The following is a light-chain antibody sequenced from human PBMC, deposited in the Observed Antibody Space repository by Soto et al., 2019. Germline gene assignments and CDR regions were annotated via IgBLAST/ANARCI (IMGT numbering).Light chain of an antibody. CDR3: QQRTNFMYT. V-gene: IGKV3-11*01. Sequence: EIVLTQSPATLSLSPGERVTLSCRASQSVSSFLAWYQQQPGQAPRLLIYDASNRATGIPARFSGSGSGTDFTLTISRLEPEDFAIYYCQQRTNFMYTFGQATKLELK. CDR1: QSVSSF. CDR2: DAS. J-gene: IGKJ2*01.